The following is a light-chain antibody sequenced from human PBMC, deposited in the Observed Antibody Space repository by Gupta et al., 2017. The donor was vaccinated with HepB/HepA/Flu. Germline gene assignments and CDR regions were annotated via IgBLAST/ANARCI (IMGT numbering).Light chain of an antibody. V-gene: IGLV1-51*01. J-gene: IGLJ1*01. CDR2: DNY. CDR3: LTWDGSVSFGV. CDR1: SSNIGDNY. Sequence: QSALTPPPSVSAAPAQQVSISCAGSSSNIGDNYKYVSWYQQFPGAAPKLLIYDNYKRPSEIPERFSGSRYGTSATLDINGLQNGDEAYYYCLTWDGSVSFGVFGTGTKVTVL.